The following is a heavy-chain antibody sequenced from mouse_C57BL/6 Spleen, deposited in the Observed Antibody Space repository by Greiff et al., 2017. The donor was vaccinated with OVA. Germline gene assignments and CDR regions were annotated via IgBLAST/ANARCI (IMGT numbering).Heavy chain of an antibody. CDR2: INPSTGGT. J-gene: IGHJ3*01. Sequence: EVQLQQSGPELVKPGASVKISCKASGYSFTGYYMNWVKQSPEKSLEWIGEINPSTGGTTYNQKFKAKATLTVDKSSSTAYMQLKSLTSEDSAVYYCARGGDPTVVDPFAYWGQGTLVTVSA. CDR1: GYSFTGYY. CDR3: ARGGDPTVVDPFAY. V-gene: IGHV1-42*01. D-gene: IGHD1-1*01.